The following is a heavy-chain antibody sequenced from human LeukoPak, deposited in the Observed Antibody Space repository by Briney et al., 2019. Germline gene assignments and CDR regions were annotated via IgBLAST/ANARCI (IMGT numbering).Heavy chain of an antibody. V-gene: IGHV3-7*01. D-gene: IGHD3-3*01. Sequence: PGGSLRLSCAASGFTFSSYWMSWVRQAPGKGPEWVAHIKQDASQEYHVDSVKGRFTISRDNAKNSLYLQMNSLRAEDTAVYYCARGVVYPAWSGPHWFDYWGQGALVTVSS. CDR1: GFTFSSYW. CDR3: ARGVVYPAWSGPHWFDY. CDR2: IKQDASQE. J-gene: IGHJ4*02.